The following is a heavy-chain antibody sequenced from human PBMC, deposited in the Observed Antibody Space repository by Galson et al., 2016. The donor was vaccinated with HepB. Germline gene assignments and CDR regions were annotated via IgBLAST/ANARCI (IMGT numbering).Heavy chain of an antibody. CDR3: AKLMGDWGDRSTGFVDY. Sequence: SLRLSCAASGFTFSSYIMSWVRQAPGKRLEWVAAISGSGYDTYYTDPAKGRFTISKDKSKNTVCLHMNNLRAEDTAIYYCAKLMGDWGDRSTGFVDYWGQGTLVTVSS. J-gene: IGHJ4*02. D-gene: IGHD1-1*01. V-gene: IGHV3-23*01. CDR1: GFTFSSYI. CDR2: ISGSGYDT.